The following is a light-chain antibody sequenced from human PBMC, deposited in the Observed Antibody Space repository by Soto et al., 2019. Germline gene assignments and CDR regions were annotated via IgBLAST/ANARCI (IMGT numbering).Light chain of an antibody. CDR3: CSYAGNSTFV. J-gene: IGLJ1*01. V-gene: IGLV2-23*02. Sequence: QSALTQPASVSGSPGQSITISCTGTSSDVGSYNLVSWHQQHPGKAPGLMIYEVSKRPSGISNRYSGSKSGNTASLTISGLQTEDEADYYCCSYAGNSTFVFGTGTKVTV. CDR2: EVS. CDR1: SSDVGSYNL.